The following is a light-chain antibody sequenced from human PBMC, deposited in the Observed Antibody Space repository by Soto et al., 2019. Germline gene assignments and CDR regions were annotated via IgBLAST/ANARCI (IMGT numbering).Light chain of an antibody. V-gene: IGLV2-14*01. J-gene: IGLJ2*01. CDR2: EVS. CDR1: SSDVGAYNY. CDR3: SSFTSSNTVV. Sequence: QSALTQPASVSGSPGQSITISCTGTSSDVGAYNYVSWYQQHPGKAPKLMISEVSKRPSGVSNRFSGSKSGNTASLTISGLQDEDEAHYYCSSFTSSNTVVFGRGTKLTVL.